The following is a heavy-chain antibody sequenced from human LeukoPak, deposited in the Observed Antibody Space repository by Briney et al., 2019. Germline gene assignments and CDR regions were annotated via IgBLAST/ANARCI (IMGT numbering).Heavy chain of an antibody. Sequence: PGGSLGLSCAASGFTFDDSVMHWVRQAPGKGLEWVSRITWNSDTIGYADSVKGRFTISRDNAKNSLYLQTNSLRAEDTALYYCAKDHLAVAGTAMRVEYWGQGTLVTVSS. V-gene: IGHV3-9*01. CDR3: AKDHLAVAGTAMRVEY. CDR2: ITWNSDTI. CDR1: GFTFDDSV. D-gene: IGHD6-19*01. J-gene: IGHJ4*02.